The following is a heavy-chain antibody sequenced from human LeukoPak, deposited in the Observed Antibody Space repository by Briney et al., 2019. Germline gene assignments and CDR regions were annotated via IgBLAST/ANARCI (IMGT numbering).Heavy chain of an antibody. V-gene: IGHV3-48*03. D-gene: IGHD3-22*01. CDR3: VLGGYDSPYLGFDY. J-gene: IGHJ4*02. CDR2: ITSNLNTI. Sequence: GGSLRLSCAASGFTFSTYKMNWVRQAPRKGLEWLGYITSNLNTIYYADSVKGRFTISRGNAKNSLYLQMNSLRAEDTAVYYCVLGGYDSPYLGFDYWGQGTLATVSS. CDR1: GFTFSTYK.